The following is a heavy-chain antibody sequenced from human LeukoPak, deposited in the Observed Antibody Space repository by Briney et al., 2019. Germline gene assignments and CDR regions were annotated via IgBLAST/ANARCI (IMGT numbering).Heavy chain of an antibody. Sequence: ASVKVSCKASGYTFTDYFMHWVRQAPGQGLEWMGWINPHTGGTIYAQNFQGRVTVTRDMSINTAYMELSRLRSDDTAVYYCALYQSSYNNYEGAFDIWGQGTMVTVSS. D-gene: IGHD4-11*01. CDR2: INPHTGGT. V-gene: IGHV1-2*02. J-gene: IGHJ3*02. CDR1: GYTFTDYF. CDR3: ALYQSSYNNYEGAFDI.